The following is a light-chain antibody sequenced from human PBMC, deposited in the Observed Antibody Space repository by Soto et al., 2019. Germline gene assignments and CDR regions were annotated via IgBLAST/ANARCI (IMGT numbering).Light chain of an antibody. V-gene: IGKV3-20*01. CDR2: GAS. CDR1: QSVNSNF. J-gene: IGKJ1*01. Sequence: EVVRSQSPGTLSLSPGDRATLSCRASQSVNSNFLAWYQQKPGQAPRLLIYGASSRATGIPDTFSGSGSGTDFTLTISRLEPGDFAVYYCQQYGTSPWTFGQGTKVDIK. CDR3: QQYGTSPWT.